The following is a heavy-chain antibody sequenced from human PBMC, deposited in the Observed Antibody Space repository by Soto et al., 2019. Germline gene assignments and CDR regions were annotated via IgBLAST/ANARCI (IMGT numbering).Heavy chain of an antibody. V-gene: IGHV4-34*01. Sequence: KPSETLSLTCAVYGGSFSGYYWSWIRQPPGKGLEWIGEINHSGSTNYNPSLKSRVTISVDTSKNQFSLKLSSVTAADTAVYYCARRLGIQLWFGWFDPWGQGTLVTVSS. D-gene: IGHD5-18*01. CDR1: GGSFSGYY. CDR3: ARRLGIQLWFGWFDP. CDR2: INHSGST. J-gene: IGHJ5*02.